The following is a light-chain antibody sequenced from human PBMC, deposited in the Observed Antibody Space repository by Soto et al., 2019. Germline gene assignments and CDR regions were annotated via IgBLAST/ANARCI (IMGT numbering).Light chain of an antibody. CDR2: EVN. CDR3: GTWDSSLSAVV. V-gene: IGLV2-8*01. CDR1: SSDGGGFKY. J-gene: IGLJ2*01. Sequence: QAVLTQPPSASGSPGQSVTISCTGTSSDGGGFKYVSWYQQHPGKAPKLMIHEVNKRPSGVPDRFSASKSGNTASLTVSGLQAEDDADYYCGTWDSSLSAVVFGGGTKVTVL.